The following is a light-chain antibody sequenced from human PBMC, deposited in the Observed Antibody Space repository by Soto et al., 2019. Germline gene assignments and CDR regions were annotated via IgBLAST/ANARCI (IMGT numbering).Light chain of an antibody. J-gene: IGKJ4*01. V-gene: IGKV3-20*01. CDR3: QQYVNSPVT. CDR1: QRVSRNY. Sequence: EIVLTQSPATLSLSPGEGATASCRASQRVSRNYLAWYQQKPGQAPRLLIYETSTRATGIPDRFSGSGSGTDFTLTVTGLEPEDFAVYYCQQYVNSPVTFGGGTKVDNK. CDR2: ETS.